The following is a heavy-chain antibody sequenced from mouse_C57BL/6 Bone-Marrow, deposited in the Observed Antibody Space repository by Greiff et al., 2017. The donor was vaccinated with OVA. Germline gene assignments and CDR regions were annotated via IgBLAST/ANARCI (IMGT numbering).Heavy chain of an antibody. V-gene: IGHV5-16*01. D-gene: IGHD3-3*01. Sequence: EVKVVESEGGLVQPGSSMKLSCTASGFTFSDYYMAWVRQVPEKGLEWVANINYDGSSTYYLDSLKSRFIISRDNAKNILYLQMSSLKSEDTATYYCARVGGLDGTVAYWGQGTLVTVSA. CDR2: INYDGSST. CDR1: GFTFSDYY. CDR3: ARVGGLDGTVAY. J-gene: IGHJ3*01.